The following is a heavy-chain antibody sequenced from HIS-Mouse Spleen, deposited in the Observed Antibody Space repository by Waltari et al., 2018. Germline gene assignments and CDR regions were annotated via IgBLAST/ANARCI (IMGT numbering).Heavy chain of an antibody. CDR1: GGSISSSSYY. J-gene: IGHJ4*02. Sequence: QLQLQESGPGLVKPSETLSLTCTVSGGSISSSSYYWGWIRQPPGKGLEWIGSIYYSGSTYYNPSLKSRVTISVDTSKNQFSLKLSSVTAADTAVYYCARDTGRLIAARRFDYWGQGTLVTVSS. CDR2: IYYSGST. D-gene: IGHD6-6*01. CDR3: ARDTGRLIAARRFDY. V-gene: IGHV4-39*07.